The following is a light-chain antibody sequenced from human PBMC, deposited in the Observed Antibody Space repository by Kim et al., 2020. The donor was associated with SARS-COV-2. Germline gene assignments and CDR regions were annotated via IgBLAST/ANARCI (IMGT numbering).Light chain of an antibody. CDR3: SAWDSSLNVWV. CDR2: RNN. J-gene: IGLJ3*02. CDR1: NNNVGNQG. Sequence: KTATLPCTGNNNNVGNQGAAWLQQHQGHPPKLLSYRNNNRPSGISERFSASRSGDTASLTITGLQPEDETDYYCSAWDSSLNVWVFGGGTQLTVL. V-gene: IGLV10-54*04.